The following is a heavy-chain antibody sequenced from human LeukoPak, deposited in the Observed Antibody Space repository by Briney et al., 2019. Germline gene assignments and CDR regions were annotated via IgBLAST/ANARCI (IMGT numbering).Heavy chain of an antibody. CDR1: GFTVSSTY. V-gene: IGHV3-66*01. J-gene: IGHJ4*02. CDR2: IYSGGST. Sequence: GRSLRLSCAASGFTVSSTYMSWVRQAPGKGLEWVSVIYSGGSTYYADSVKGRFTISRDNSKNTLYLQMNSLRVEDTAVYYCARDYGGNIRGYFDYWGQGTLVTVSS. CDR3: ARDYGGNIRGYFDY. D-gene: IGHD4-23*01.